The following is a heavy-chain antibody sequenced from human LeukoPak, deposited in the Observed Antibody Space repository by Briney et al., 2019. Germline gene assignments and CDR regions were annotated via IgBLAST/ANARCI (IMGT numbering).Heavy chain of an antibody. V-gene: IGHV3-7*01. CDR2: IVEDGSET. CDR1: GFTFSSYW. CDR3: ARDPTRRFDL. J-gene: IGHJ4*02. Sequence: GGSLRLSYATSGFTFSSYWITWVRQAPGKGLEWVASIVEDGSETYYLDSVKGRFTFSRDNAKNSLYLQMNSLRGEDTAVYYCARDPTRRFDLWGQGTLVTVSS.